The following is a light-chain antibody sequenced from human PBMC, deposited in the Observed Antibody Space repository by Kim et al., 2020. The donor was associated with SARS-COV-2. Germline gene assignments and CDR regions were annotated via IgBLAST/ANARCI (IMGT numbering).Light chain of an antibody. CDR2: GAS. V-gene: IGKV3-15*01. Sequence: VCPGERATLSGGASKSVGNNVAGFKQKRGQAPRLLTYGASTRATDIPPRFSGSGSETEFTLTITSLQSEDIAVYFCQHYDNWPPYTFGQGTKLEI. J-gene: IGKJ2*01. CDR3: QHYDNWPPYT. CDR1: KSVGNN.